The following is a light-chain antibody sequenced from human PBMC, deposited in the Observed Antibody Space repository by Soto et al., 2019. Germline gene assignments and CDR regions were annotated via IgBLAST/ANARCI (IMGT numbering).Light chain of an antibody. J-gene: IGKJ4*01. V-gene: IGKV1-5*03. Sequence: DIQMTQFPSTLSASVGDRVTITCRASESISSWLAWYQQKPGQAPKILIYKASTLQSGVPSRFTGSGSGTEFTLTISSLQPYDFATYYCQHYSVFPLSFGGGTKVEIK. CDR3: QHYSVFPLS. CDR2: KAS. CDR1: ESISSW.